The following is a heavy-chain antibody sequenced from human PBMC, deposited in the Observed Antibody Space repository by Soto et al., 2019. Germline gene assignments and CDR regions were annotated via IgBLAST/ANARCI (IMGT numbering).Heavy chain of an antibody. V-gene: IGHV4-61*01. CDR1: GVSVSSGSFY. D-gene: IGHD2-21*02. J-gene: IGHJ4*02. CDR3: ARGARVTQYDY. Sequence: QVQLQESGPGLVKPSETLSLTCTVSGVSVSSGSFYWAWIRQPPGKGLEWIGFISYSGTTNNNPSLKSRVTISVDTSRSQISLMVRSLTAADTALYYCARGARVTQYDYWGQGTLVTVSS. CDR2: ISYSGTT.